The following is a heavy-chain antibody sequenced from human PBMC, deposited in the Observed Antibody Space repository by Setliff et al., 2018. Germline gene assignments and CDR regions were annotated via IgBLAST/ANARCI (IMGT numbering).Heavy chain of an antibody. CDR2: SIPINDLA. D-gene: IGHD6-13*01. V-gene: IGHV1-69*10. J-gene: IGHJ5*02. CDR1: GDIFCSNG. Sequence: VASVKVSCKASGDIFCSNGITWVRQAPGQGLEWVGGSIPINDLATYAQKFQGRVTITADKSTSTVYMELISLRSEDTAVYYCARDPFAVRAATNWYDHWGQGTLVTVSS. CDR3: ARDPFAVRAATNWYDH.